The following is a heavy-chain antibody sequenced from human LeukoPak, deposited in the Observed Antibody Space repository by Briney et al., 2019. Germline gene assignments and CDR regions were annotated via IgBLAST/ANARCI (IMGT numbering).Heavy chain of an antibody. CDR2: IYYSGST. V-gene: IGHV4-59*08. Sequence: SETLSLTCSVIGGSISSYYWTWIRQPPGKGLEWIGYIYYSGSTNYNPSLKSRVTISVDTSKNQFSLKLSSVTAADTAVYYCARQYDFWSGLFDYWGQGTLVTVSS. CDR1: GGSISSYY. CDR3: ARQYDFWSGLFDY. D-gene: IGHD3-3*01. J-gene: IGHJ4*02.